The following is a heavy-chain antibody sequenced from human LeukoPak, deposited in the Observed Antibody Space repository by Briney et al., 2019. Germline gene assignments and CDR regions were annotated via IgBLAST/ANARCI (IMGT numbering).Heavy chain of an antibody. CDR1: GGSITSYY. CDR2: IYCSGST. Sequence: SETLSLTCTVSGGSITSYYWSWIRQPPGKGLEWIGYIYCSGSTNYNPSLKSRVTISVDMSKNQFSLKLTSVTAADTAVYYCARVHLYASGGYSDYWGQGTLVTVSS. J-gene: IGHJ4*02. CDR3: ARVHLYASGGYSDY. D-gene: IGHD3-10*01. V-gene: IGHV4-59*01.